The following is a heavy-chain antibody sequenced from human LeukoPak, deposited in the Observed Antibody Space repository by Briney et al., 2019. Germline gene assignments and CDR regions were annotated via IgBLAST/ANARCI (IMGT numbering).Heavy chain of an antibody. Sequence: ASVRVSCKASGYTFTAYYMHWVRQAPGQGLEWMGRINPNSGDTNYAQKLQGRVTMTTDTSTSTAYMELRSLRSDDTAVYYCARVGLGVVIRGYYWGQGTLVTVSS. V-gene: IGHV1-2*06. J-gene: IGHJ4*02. CDR3: ARVGLGVVIRGYY. D-gene: IGHD3-3*01. CDR1: GYTFTAYY. CDR2: INPNSGDT.